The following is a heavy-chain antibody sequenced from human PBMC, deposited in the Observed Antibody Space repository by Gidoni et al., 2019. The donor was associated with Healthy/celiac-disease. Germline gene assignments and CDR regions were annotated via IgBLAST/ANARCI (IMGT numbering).Heavy chain of an antibody. V-gene: IGHV4-39*01. J-gene: IGHJ4*02. CDR1: GGSICSSRFY. CDR3: ARRTTAYCTNGVCYMNDY. D-gene: IGHD2-8*01. Sequence: QLPLQESGPGLVKPSETLSLTCTVSGGSICSSRFYWCWIIPPPGKGLEWIGSIYYSWSHYYNPSLKSRVTIAVDTTKNQFYLKLSSVTAADTAVYYCARRTTAYCTNGVCYMNDYGGQGTLVTVSS. CDR2: IYYSWSH.